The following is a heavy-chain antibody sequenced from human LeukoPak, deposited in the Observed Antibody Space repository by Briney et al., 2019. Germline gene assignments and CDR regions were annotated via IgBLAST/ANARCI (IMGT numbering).Heavy chain of an antibody. CDR2: ISSSSSYI. J-gene: IGHJ5*02. CDR1: GFTFSSYS. V-gene: IGHV3-21*04. D-gene: IGHD3-10*01. Sequence: GGSLRLSCAASGFTFSSYSMNWVRQAPGKGLEWVSSISSSSSYIYYADSVKGRFTISRDNAKNSLYLQMNSLRAEDTAVYYCARDRRPLWFGGGWFDPWGQGTLVAVSS. CDR3: ARDRRPLWFGGGWFDP.